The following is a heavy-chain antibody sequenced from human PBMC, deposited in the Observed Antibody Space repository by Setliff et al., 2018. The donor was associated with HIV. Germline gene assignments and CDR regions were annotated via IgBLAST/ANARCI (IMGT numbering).Heavy chain of an antibody. CDR3: ARFVHSSGWYSSSYYYYMDV. J-gene: IGHJ6*03. CDR2: VYPGDSNT. D-gene: IGHD3-22*01. V-gene: IGHV5-51*01. Sequence: PGESLKISCKASGYTFTRWWIGWVRQTPGQGLEWLGIVYPGDSNTRVSPSFQGQVNISADKSISTAYLQWSSLKASDTAMYYCARFVHSSGWYSSSYYYYMDVWGKGTTVTVSS. CDR1: GYTFTRWW.